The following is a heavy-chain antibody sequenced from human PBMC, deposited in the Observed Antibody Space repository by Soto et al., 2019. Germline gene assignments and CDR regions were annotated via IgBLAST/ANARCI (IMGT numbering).Heavy chain of an antibody. CDR3: AKDPAVRGSYPEYFDY. J-gene: IGHJ4*02. CDR2: IIPIFGTA. Sequence: GASLKVSRKASGGTFISYAISWVRQAPGQGLEWMGGIIPIFGTANYAQKFQGRVTITADKSTSTAYMELSSLRSEDTAVYYCAKDPAVRGSYPEYFDYWGQGTLVTVSS. D-gene: IGHD3-16*01. CDR1: GGTFISYA. V-gene: IGHV1-69*06.